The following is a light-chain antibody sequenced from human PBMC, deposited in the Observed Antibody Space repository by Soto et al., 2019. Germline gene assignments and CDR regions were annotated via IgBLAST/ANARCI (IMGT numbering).Light chain of an antibody. CDR1: QSVSFY. J-gene: IGKJ3*01. CDR2: DAS. V-gene: IGKV3-11*01. Sequence: EIVLTQSPATLSLSPGERATLSCRASQSVSFYLAWYQQKPGQAPRLLIYDASNRATGIPARFSGSGSGTDFTLTIISLEPEDFAVYYCQQRSNWPRTFGPGTKVDIK. CDR3: QQRSNWPRT.